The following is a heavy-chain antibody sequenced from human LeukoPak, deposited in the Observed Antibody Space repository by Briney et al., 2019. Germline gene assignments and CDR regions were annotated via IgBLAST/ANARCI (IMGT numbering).Heavy chain of an antibody. CDR1: GFTFSNYA. D-gene: IGHD6-6*01. V-gene: IGHV3-23*01. CDR3: AKLSSSSPLDAFDI. J-gene: IGHJ3*02. Sequence: GGSLRLSCAASGFTFSNYAMSWVRQAPGKGLEWVSALGDSGGSRYYADSVKGRFTISRDSSKNTLYLQMSSLRAEDTAIYYCAKLSSSSPLDAFDIWGQGTMVTVSS. CDR2: LGDSGGSR.